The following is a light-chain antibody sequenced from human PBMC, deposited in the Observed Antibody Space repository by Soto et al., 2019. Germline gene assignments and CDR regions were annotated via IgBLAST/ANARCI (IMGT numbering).Light chain of an antibody. CDR1: QYIGRY. Sequence: DIQMTQSPSSLSASVGDRVTITCRAGQYIGRYLNWYQQKPGKAPKLLICAASSLHSGVPSRFSGSGSGTDFTLTISSLQPEDFATYSCQQTYRTPLTFGGGTKVEIK. V-gene: IGKV1-39*01. CDR2: AAS. J-gene: IGKJ4*01. CDR3: QQTYRTPLT.